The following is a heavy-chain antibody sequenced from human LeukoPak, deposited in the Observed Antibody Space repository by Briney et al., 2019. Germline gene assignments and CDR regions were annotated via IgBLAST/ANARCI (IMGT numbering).Heavy chain of an antibody. D-gene: IGHD6-13*01. CDR2: ISPDARYI. V-gene: IGHV3-21*01. J-gene: IGHJ1*01. Sequence: GGSLRLSCAASGFTFSRYSMNWVRQAPGKGLEWVSSISPDARYIYYADSLKGRFTVSRDNAKNSLYLQMNSLAVEDTAVYYCTTPAAGPRAEYSQYWGQGTLVTVSP. CDR1: GFTFSRYS. CDR3: TTPAAGPRAEYSQY.